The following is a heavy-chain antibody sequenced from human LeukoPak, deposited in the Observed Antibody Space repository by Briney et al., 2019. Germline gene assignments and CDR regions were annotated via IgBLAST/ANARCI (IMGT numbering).Heavy chain of an antibody. V-gene: IGHV4-4*09. Sequence: SETLSLTCTTSGVSISRFYWSCVRHPPGKRLESISNIYNGVPNFLNPSLKSRATISVDTSKGQFSLQLASVTAADTAVYYCVQTTGWPGLDYWGQGILVTVSS. CDR1: GVSISRFY. CDR3: VQTTGWPGLDY. J-gene: IGHJ4*02. CDR2: IYNGVPN. D-gene: IGHD6-19*01.